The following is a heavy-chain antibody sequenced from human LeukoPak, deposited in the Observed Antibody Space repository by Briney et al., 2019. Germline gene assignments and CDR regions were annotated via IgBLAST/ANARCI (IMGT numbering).Heavy chain of an antibody. D-gene: IGHD3-3*01. CDR1: GFTFSSYS. CDR2: ISSSSSTI. CDR3: ARAAEYDFWSGYYVFDY. Sequence: GGSPRLSCAASGFTFSSYSMYWVRQAHGKGLEWVSYISSSSSTIYYADSVKGRFTISRDNAKNSLYLQMNSLRAEDTAVYYCARAAEYDFWSGYYVFDYWGQGTLVTVSS. J-gene: IGHJ4*02. V-gene: IGHV3-48*01.